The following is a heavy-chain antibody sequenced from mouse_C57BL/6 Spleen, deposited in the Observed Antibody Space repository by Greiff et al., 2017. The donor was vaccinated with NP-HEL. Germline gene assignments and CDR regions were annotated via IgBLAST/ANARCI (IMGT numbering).Heavy chain of an antibody. J-gene: IGHJ4*01. CDR1: GYTFTDYY. Sequence: VQLQQSGPELVKPGASVKISCKASGYTFTDYYMNWVKQSHGQSLEWIGDINPNNGGTSYNQKFKGKATLTVDKSSSTAYMELRSLTSEDSAVYYCARAVVAGYYYAMDYWGQGTSVTVSS. CDR3: ARAVVAGYYYAMDY. CDR2: INPNNGGT. V-gene: IGHV1-26*01. D-gene: IGHD1-1*01.